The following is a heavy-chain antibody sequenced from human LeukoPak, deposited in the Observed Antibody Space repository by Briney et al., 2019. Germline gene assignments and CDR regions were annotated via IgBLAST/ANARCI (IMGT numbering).Heavy chain of an antibody. Sequence: GGSLRLSCAASGFTFSSYTMNWVRQAPGKGLEWVSSLSRSSTYIYYADSVKGRFTVSRDNAKNSLYLQMNSLRAEDTAVYYCARGDMTKDAFDIWGQGTMVTVSS. J-gene: IGHJ3*02. D-gene: IGHD4-11*01. CDR2: LSRSSTYI. CDR3: ARGDMTKDAFDI. V-gene: IGHV3-21*01. CDR1: GFTFSSYT.